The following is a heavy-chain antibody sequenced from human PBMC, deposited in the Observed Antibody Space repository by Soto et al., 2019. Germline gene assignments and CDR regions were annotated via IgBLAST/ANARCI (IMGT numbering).Heavy chain of an antibody. J-gene: IGHJ5*02. CDR3: ARDRDYAGWFDP. CDR1: GGSISNDGSY. V-gene: IGHV4-31*03. D-gene: IGHD4-17*01. Sequence: QVQLQESGPGLVRPSQTLSLTCTVSGGSISNDGSYWSWIRQHPGKGLEWIGSIYYSGTTYYNPSLKSRLTISVDTSTKHFSLKLNSVTAADTAVYYCARDRDYAGWFDPWGQGTLVTVSS. CDR2: IYYSGTT.